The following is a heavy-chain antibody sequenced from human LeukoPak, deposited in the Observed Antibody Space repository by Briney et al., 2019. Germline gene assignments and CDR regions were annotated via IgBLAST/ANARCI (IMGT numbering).Heavy chain of an antibody. CDR2: LYSGGST. Sequence: GGSLRLSCAASGFTVSTNYMSWVRQAPGKGLEWVSVLYSGGSTSYADSVKGRFTISRDNSKNTLYLQMNSLRAEDTAVYYCAKGQSYSSSWYTLDYWGQGTLVTVSS. V-gene: IGHV3-53*01. CDR1: GFTVSTNY. J-gene: IGHJ4*02. CDR3: AKGQSYSSSWYTLDY. D-gene: IGHD6-13*01.